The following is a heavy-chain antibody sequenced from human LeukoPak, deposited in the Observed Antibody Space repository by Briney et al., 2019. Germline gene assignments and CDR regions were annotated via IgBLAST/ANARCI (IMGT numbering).Heavy chain of an antibody. CDR1: GFAFSSYG. CDR3: VLVGATEGDC. V-gene: IGHV3-30*02. J-gene: IGHJ4*02. Sequence: GGSLRLSCAASGFAFSSYGMHWVRQAPGKGLEWVAFIRYDGSNKYYADSVKGRFTISRDNSKNTLYLQMNSLRAEDTAVYYCVLVGATEGDCWGQGTLVTVSS. CDR2: IRYDGSNK. D-gene: IGHD1-26*01.